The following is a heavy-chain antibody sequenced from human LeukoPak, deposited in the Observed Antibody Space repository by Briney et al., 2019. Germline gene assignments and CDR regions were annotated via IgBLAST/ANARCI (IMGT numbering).Heavy chain of an antibody. CDR2: IKQDESEK. D-gene: IGHD4-11*01. Sequence: GGSLRLPCVVSGFTFSNYWMSWVRQAPGKGLEWVANIKQDESEKYYVDSVKDRFTISRDNAKNSLFLQMNSLRAEDTAVYYCARGSAETTNNFDFWGQGTLVTVSS. CDR1: GFTFSNYW. CDR3: ARGSAETTNNFDF. J-gene: IGHJ4*02. V-gene: IGHV3-7*01.